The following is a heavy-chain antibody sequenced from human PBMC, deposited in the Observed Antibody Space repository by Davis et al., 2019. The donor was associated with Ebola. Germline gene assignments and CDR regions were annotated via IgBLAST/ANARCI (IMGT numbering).Heavy chain of an antibody. V-gene: IGHV3-30*18. CDR1: GFTFSSYG. CDR2: ISYDGSNK. CDR3: AKDLEAAARRLGIAAASPPDY. D-gene: IGHD6-13*01. Sequence: PGGPLRLSCAASGFTFSSYGMHWVRQAPGKGLEWVAVISYDGSNKYYADSVKGRFTISRDNSKNTLYLQMNSLRAEDTAVYYCAKDLEAAARRLGIAAASPPDYWGQGTLVTVSS. J-gene: IGHJ4*02.